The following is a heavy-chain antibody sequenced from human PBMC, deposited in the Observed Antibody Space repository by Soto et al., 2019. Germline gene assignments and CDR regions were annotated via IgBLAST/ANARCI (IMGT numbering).Heavy chain of an antibody. CDR2: IWYDGSNK. D-gene: IGHD3-22*01. V-gene: IGHV3-33*01. Sequence: VQLVESGGGVVQPGRSLRLSCAASGFTFSSYGMHWVRQAPGKGLEWVAVIWYDGSNKYYADSVKGRFTISRDNSKNTLYLQMNSLRAEDTAVYYCARPPSGYSNYFDYWGQGTLVTVSS. CDR3: ARPPSGYSNYFDY. CDR1: GFTFSSYG. J-gene: IGHJ4*02.